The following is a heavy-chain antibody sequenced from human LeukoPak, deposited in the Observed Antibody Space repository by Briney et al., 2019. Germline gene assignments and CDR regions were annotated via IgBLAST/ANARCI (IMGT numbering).Heavy chain of an antibody. D-gene: IGHD2-21*02. V-gene: IGHV3-21*01. CDR2: ITGSGDPK. J-gene: IGHJ4*02. Sequence: PGGSLRLSCAASGFTFNRYAMNWVRQAPGKGLEWVSSITGSGDPKYYADSVKGRFTISRDNAKNSVYLRMDRLRAEDTAVYYCAKDRIVVVTAAFDSWGLGTLVTVSS. CDR1: GFTFNRYA. CDR3: AKDRIVVVTAAFDS.